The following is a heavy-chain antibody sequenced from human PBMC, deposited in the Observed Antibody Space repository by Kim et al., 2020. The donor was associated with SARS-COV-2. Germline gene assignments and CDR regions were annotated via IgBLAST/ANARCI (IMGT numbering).Heavy chain of an antibody. V-gene: IGHV4-59*08. CDR2: VYFSDST. CDR1: GVSISNFY. CDR3: LRHLVYCSGGSCYARFDP. D-gene: IGHD2-15*01. Sequence: SETLSLTCIVSGVSISNFYWTWIRQPPGKGLEWIGYVYFSDSTNYNPSLKSRVTMSVDTYKKQVSLNLSSVTAADTAVYSCLRHLVYCSGGSCYARFDP. J-gene: IGHJ5*02.